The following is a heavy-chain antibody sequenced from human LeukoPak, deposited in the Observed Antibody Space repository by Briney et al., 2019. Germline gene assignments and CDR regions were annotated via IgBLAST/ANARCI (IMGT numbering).Heavy chain of an antibody. Sequence: PGGSLRLSCAASGFTVSSNYMSWVRQAPGKGLEWVAVIYSGGSTYYADSVKGRFTISRDNSKNTLYLQMNSLRAEDTAVYYCARRAGAYSHPYDYWGQGTLVTVSS. J-gene: IGHJ4*02. CDR2: IYSGGST. CDR3: ARRAGAYSHPYDY. CDR1: GFTVSSNY. V-gene: IGHV3-53*01. D-gene: IGHD4/OR15-4a*01.